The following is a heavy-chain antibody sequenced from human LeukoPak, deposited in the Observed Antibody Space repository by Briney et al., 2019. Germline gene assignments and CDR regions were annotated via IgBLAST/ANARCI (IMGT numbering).Heavy chain of an antibody. D-gene: IGHD6-19*01. V-gene: IGHV3-30*18. J-gene: IGHJ4*02. CDR2: ISYDGSNK. CDR1: GCTFSSYG. Sequence: PGRSLRLSCAASGCTFSSYGMHWIRQAPGKGLEWVAVISYDGSNKYYADSVKGRFTISRDNSKNTLYLQMNSLRAEDTAVYYCAKDSSGCFDYWGQGTLVTVSS. CDR3: AKDSSGCFDY.